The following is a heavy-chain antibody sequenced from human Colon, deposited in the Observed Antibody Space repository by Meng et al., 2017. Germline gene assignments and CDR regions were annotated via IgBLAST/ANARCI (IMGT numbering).Heavy chain of an antibody. CDR3: ARSTPSLDY. Sequence: QVQLVQSGTEVKRPGALVKVSCKASGYTFSDCYIHWVRQAPGQGLEWMGWIVPNSGDTNYAQKFQGRVTMTRDTSISTTYMELSRLTSDDTAVYYCARSTPSLDYWGQGTLVTVSS. CDR2: IVPNSGDT. J-gene: IGHJ4*02. V-gene: IGHV1-2*02. CDR1: GYTFSDCY. D-gene: IGHD2-15*01.